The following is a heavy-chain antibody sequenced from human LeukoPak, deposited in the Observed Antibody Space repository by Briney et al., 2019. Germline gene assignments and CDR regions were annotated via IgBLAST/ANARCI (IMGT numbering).Heavy chain of an antibody. CDR1: GYTFTSYG. CDR2: ISAYNGNT. D-gene: IGHD3-22*01. CDR3: ARDLRSYYYDSSGYYLLY. Sequence: GASVKVSCKASGYTFTSYGISWVRQAPGQGLEWMGWISAYNGNTNYAQKLQGRVTMTTDTSTSTAYMELRSLRFDDTAVYYCARDLRSYYYDSSGYYLLYWGQGTLVTVSS. J-gene: IGHJ4*02. V-gene: IGHV1-18*01.